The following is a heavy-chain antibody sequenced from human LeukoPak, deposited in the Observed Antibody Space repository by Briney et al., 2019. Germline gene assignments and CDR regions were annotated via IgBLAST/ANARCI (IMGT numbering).Heavy chain of an antibody. Sequence: SETLSLTCAVYGGSFSGYYWSWIRQPPGKGLECIGEITHGGSTNYNPSLKSRVTISVDTSKNQFSLEFNSVTAADTAVYYCARGGWHSSSWYFDYWGQGTLVTVSS. D-gene: IGHD6-13*01. CDR1: GGSFSGYY. CDR3: ARGGWHSSSWYFDY. J-gene: IGHJ4*02. V-gene: IGHV4-34*01. CDR2: ITHGGST.